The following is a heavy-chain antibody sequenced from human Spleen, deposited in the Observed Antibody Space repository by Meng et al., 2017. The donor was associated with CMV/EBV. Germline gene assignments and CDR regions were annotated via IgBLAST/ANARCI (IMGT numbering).Heavy chain of an antibody. J-gene: IGHJ3*02. CDR2: ISYDVSYK. CDR3: ARSYSSSWTDAFAI. CDR1: GFDFSNYA. V-gene: IGHV3-30*04. D-gene: IGHD6-13*01. Sequence: SGFDFSNYAVPWVRPDPGKGLEWVAVISYDVSYKFYADSVKGRFTISRDNSKNALYLQMNSLRTDDTALYYCARSYSSSWTDAFAIWGQGTMVTVSS.